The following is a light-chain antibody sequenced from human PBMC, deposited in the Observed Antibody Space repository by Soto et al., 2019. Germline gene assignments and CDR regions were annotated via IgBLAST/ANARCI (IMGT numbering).Light chain of an antibody. Sequence: EIVLTQSPGTLSLSPGERATLSCRASQSVSSSYLAWYQQKPGQAPRLLIYGTSSRATGTPDRFSGSGSGTDFTLTINRLEPEDFAVYYCQQYGSLITFGQGTRLEIK. CDR1: QSVSSSY. CDR2: GTS. CDR3: QQYGSLIT. V-gene: IGKV3-20*01. J-gene: IGKJ5*01.